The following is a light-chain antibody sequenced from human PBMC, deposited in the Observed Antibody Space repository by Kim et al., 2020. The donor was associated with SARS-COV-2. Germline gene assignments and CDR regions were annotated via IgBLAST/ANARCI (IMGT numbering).Light chain of an antibody. Sequence: QSALTQPASVSGPPGQSITISCTGTSSDVGGYNYVAWYQQDPGKAPKLMIYDVSERPSGVSDRFSGSKSGNTASLTISGLQAEDEGDYYCSSFSSNTYVVFGGGTPLTVL. J-gene: IGLJ2*01. CDR3: SSFSSNTYVV. CDR1: SSDVGGYNY. V-gene: IGLV2-14*01. CDR2: DVS.